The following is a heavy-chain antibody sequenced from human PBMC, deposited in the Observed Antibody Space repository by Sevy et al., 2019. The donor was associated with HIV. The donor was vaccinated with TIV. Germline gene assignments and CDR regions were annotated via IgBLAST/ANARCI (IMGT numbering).Heavy chain of an antibody. J-gene: IGHJ4*02. CDR1: GFTFSDHG. D-gene: IGHD4-17*01. CDR2: ISYDGNNR. CDR3: AKEDYGGNLPNYFAS. Sequence: GGSLRLSCAASGFTFSDHGMHWVRQAPGKGLDWVAAISYDGNNRYYADSVKGRFTVSRDKSKNTLYLQMDSVRPEDTAVYYCAKEDYGGNLPNYFASWGQGTRVTVSS. V-gene: IGHV3-30*18.